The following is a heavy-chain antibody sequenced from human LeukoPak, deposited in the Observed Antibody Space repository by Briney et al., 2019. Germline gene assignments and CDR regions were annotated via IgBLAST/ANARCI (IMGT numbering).Heavy chain of an antibody. J-gene: IGHJ4*02. V-gene: IGHV3-23*01. D-gene: IGHD3-22*01. CDR1: GFTFSSYA. Sequence: GGSLRLSCAASGFTFSSYAMSWVRQAPGKGLEWVSAISGSGGSTYYADSVKGRFTISRDNSKNTLYLQMNSMRAEDTAVYYCAKARYYDSSGRPGGYWGQGTLVTVSS. CDR3: AKARYYDSSGRPGGY. CDR2: ISGSGGST.